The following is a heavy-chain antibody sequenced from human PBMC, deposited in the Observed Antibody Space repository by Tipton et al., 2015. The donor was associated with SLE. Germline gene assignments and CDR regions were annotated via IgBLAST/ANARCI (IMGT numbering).Heavy chain of an antibody. D-gene: IGHD2-2*01. V-gene: IGHV3-7*01. J-gene: IGHJ6*03. CDR2: IKQDGSEK. CDR1: GFTFSSYW. CDR3: ARDHLGLGYQLPHTFYLYYYYMDV. Sequence: SLRLSCVGSGFTFSSYWMSWVRQAPGKGLEWVANIKQDGSEKYYVDSVKGRFTISRDNAKNSLYLQMNSLRAEDTAVYYCARDHLGLGYQLPHTFYLYYYYMDVWGKGTTVTVSS.